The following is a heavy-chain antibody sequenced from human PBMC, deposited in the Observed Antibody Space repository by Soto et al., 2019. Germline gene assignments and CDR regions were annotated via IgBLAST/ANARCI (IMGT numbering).Heavy chain of an antibody. D-gene: IGHD4-17*01. J-gene: IGHJ4*02. CDR2: ISWDGGST. Sequence: GGSLRLSCAASGFTFDDYTMHWVRQAPGKGLEWVSLISWDGGSTYYADSVKGRFTISRDNSKNSLYLQMNSLRTEDTALYYCAKDMGTYGDSWGFDYWGQGTLVTVSS. V-gene: IGHV3-43*01. CDR3: AKDMGTYGDSWGFDY. CDR1: GFTFDDYT.